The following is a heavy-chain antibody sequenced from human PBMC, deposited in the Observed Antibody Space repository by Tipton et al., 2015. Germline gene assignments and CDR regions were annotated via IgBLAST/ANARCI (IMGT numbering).Heavy chain of an antibody. J-gene: IGHJ6*02. CDR2: IYYSGST. V-gene: IGHV4-30-4*01. CDR1: GGSISSGDYY. CDR3: ARHGIAAHTGIMDV. Sequence: TLSLTCTVSGGSISSGDYYWSWIRQPPGKGLEWIGYIYYSGSTYKSPSLDSRVTISGDTSKNQFSVKLSSVTAADTAVYYCARHGIAAHTGIMDVWGQGTTVTVS. D-gene: IGHD6-6*01.